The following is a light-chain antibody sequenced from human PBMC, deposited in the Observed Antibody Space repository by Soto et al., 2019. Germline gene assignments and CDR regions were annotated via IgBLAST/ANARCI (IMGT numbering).Light chain of an antibody. Sequence: DIQMTQSPSTLSASVGDRVTITCRASQSISHWLAWYQQKPGKAPKLLISQASSLATGVPSRFSGSGSGTEFTLTISSLQPDDFATYYCQQLNSYPLTFGGGTKVDIK. J-gene: IGKJ4*01. CDR3: QQLNSYPLT. V-gene: IGKV1-5*03. CDR2: QAS. CDR1: QSISHW.